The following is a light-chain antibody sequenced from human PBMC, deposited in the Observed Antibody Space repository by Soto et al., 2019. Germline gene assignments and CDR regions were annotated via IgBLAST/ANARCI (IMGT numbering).Light chain of an antibody. CDR1: SSDVGGYNY. CDR2: DVS. J-gene: IGLJ2*01. Sequence: QSALTQPASVSGSPGQSITISCTGTSSDVGGYNYVSWYQQHPGKAPKLMIYDVSNRPSGVSNRFSGSKSGNTASLTISGRQAEDEADYYCSSYTSSSTPRYVVFGGGTKLTVL. CDR3: SSYTSSSTPRYVV. V-gene: IGLV2-14*01.